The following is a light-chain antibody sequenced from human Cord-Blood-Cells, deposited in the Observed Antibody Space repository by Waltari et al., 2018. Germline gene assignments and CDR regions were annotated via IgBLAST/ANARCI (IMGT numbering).Light chain of an antibody. Sequence: QSALTQPASVSGSPGQSITISCTGTSSDVGSYNLVSWYQQHPGKAPKPMIYGGSKRPAGVSSRFSDSKYGNTASLTISGLQAEDEADYCCCSYGGSWVFGGGTKLTVL. J-gene: IGLJ3*02. V-gene: IGLV2-23*01. CDR1: SSDVGSYNL. CDR3: CSYGGSWV. CDR2: GGS.